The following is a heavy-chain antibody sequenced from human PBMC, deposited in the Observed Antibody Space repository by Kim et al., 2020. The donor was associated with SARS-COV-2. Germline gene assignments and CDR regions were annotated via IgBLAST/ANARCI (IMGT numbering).Heavy chain of an antibody. Sequence: SQTLSLTCAISGDSVSSNTAAWNWIRQSPSRGLEWLGRTYYRSKWYNEYALSVKCRITINPDTSKNQFSLQLKSVTPEDTAVYYCVGGSGWNTWGQGTLVTVSS. CDR2: TYYRSKWYN. J-gene: IGHJ5*02. CDR3: VGGSGWNT. CDR1: GDSVSSNTAA. V-gene: IGHV6-1*01. D-gene: IGHD6-19*01.